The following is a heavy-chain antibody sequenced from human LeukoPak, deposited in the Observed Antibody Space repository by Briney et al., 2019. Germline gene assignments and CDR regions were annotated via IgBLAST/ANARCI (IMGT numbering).Heavy chain of an antibody. CDR3: ARDRHKYYYDGSGYPPY. D-gene: IGHD3-22*01. J-gene: IGHJ4*02. Sequence: PGGSLRLSCAASGFTFSSYAMSWVRQAPGKGLEWVSAINGIGGSTYYADSVKGRFIISRDNAKNSLYLQMNSLRAEDTAVYYCARDRHKYYYDGSGYPPYWGQGTLVTVSS. CDR1: GFTFSSYA. CDR2: INGIGGST. V-gene: IGHV3-23*01.